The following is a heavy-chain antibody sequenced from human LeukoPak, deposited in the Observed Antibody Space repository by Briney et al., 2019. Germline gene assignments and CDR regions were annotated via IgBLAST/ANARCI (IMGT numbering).Heavy chain of an antibody. CDR1: GFSLKTSGVG. D-gene: IGHD3-22*01. Sequence: SGPTLVNPTQTPTLTCTFSGFSLKTSGVGVGWIRQPPGKALEWLALIYGGDDERYSPSLKNRLAITKDTSKNQMVLTLTNMDPVDTATYYCAHMPRGSYYDGSGYYYPGSWGPGTLVTVSS. CDR3: AHMPRGSYYDGSGYYYPGS. CDR2: IYGGDDE. V-gene: IGHV2-5*02. J-gene: IGHJ5*02.